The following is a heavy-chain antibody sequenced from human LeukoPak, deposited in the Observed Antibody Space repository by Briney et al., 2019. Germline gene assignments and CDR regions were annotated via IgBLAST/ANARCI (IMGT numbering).Heavy chain of an antibody. J-gene: IGHJ3*02. V-gene: IGHV3-23*01. CDR3: AKEGYCSSTSCHDAFDI. D-gene: IGHD2-2*01. CDR1: GFTFSSYA. Sequence: GGSLRLSCAASGFTFSSYAMSWVRQAPGKGLEWVSAISGSGGSTYYADSVRGRFTISRDNSKNTLYVQMNSLRVEDTAVYYCAKEGYCSSTSCHDAFDIWGQGTVVTVSS. CDR2: ISGSGGST.